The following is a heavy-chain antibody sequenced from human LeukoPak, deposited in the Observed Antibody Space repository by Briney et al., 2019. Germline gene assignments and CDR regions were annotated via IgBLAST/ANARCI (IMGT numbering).Heavy chain of an antibody. D-gene: IGHD4-17*01. CDR1: GFTLIGYE. CDR3: VRGTYGDYAPYFVN. J-gene: IGHJ4*02. CDR2: ISSSGGTK. V-gene: IGHV3-48*03. Sequence: SGGSLRLSCAASGFTLIGYEMNWVRQAPGKGLEWVSYISSSGGTKKYVDSVKGRFTISRDDAKNSLFLQMNTLRAEDTAIYYCVRGTYGDYAPYFVNWGQGTLVTVSS.